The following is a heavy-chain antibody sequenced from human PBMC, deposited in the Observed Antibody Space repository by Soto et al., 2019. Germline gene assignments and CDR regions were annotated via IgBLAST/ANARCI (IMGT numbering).Heavy chain of an antibody. CDR3: VMVDNYVTPTPQDV. J-gene: IGHJ6*02. CDR2: ISPYTGNT. CDR1: GYIFVNYG. D-gene: IGHD3-16*01. V-gene: IGHV1-18*01. Sequence: QVQLVQSGDEVKKPGASVKVSCKASGYIFVNYGIAWVRQAPGQGLEWMGWISPYTGNTHSATKVQGRLTMTTDTSTSTAYMDMWSLTSADTAVYYFVMVDNYVTPTPQDVWGQGTTVTVSS.